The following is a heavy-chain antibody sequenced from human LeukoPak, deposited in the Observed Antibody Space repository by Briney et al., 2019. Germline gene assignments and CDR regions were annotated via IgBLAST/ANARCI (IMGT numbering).Heavy chain of an antibody. J-gene: IGHJ4*02. CDR3: ARLRLGELSSSDY. CDR2: ISAYNGNT. V-gene: IGHV1-18*01. D-gene: IGHD3-16*02. Sequence: ASVKVSCKASGYTFTSYGISWVRQAPGQGLEWMGWISAYNGNTNYAQKLQGRVTMTTDTSTSTVYMELRSLRSDDTAVYYCARLRLGELSSSDYWGQGTLVTVSS. CDR1: GYTFTSYG.